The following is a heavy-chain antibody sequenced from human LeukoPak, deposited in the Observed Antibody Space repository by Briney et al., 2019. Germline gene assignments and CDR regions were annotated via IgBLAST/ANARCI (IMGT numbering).Heavy chain of an antibody. V-gene: IGHV3-23*01. D-gene: IGHD6-19*01. CDR2: IVGSGGNT. Sequence: PGGSLRLSCAASGFTFGNYGMSWVRQAPGKGLEWVSAIVGSGGNTYNADSVKGRFTISRDNSKNTLYLQMNSLRAEDTAVYYCANCAGGIAVAADYWGQGTLVTVSS. J-gene: IGHJ4*02. CDR3: ANCAGGIAVAADY. CDR1: GFTFGNYG.